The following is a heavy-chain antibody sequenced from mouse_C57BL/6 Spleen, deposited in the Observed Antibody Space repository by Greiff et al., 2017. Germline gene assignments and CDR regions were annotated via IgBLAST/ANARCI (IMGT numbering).Heavy chain of an antibody. D-gene: IGHD2-1*01. CDR2: IDPNSGGT. V-gene: IGHV1-72*01. CDR3: ARGGYYGNSYYYAMDY. Sequence: KESCKASGYTFTSYWMHWVKQRPGRGLEWIGRIDPNSGGTKYNEKFKSKATLTVDKPSSTAYMQLSSLTSEDSAVYYCARGGYYGNSYYYAMDYWGQGTSVTVSS. J-gene: IGHJ4*01. CDR1: GYTFTSYW.